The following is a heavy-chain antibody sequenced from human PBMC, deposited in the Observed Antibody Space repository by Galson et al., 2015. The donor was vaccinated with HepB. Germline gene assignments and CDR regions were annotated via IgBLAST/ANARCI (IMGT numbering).Heavy chain of an antibody. CDR1: GGTFSSYA. D-gene: IGHD2-15*01. CDR3: ARDPPYCSGGSCSDAFDI. Sequence: SVKVSCKASGGTFSSYAISWVRQAPGQVLEWMGGIIPIFGTANYAQKFQGRVTITADESTSTAYMELSSLRSEDTAVYYCARDPPYCSGGSCSDAFDIWGQGTMVTVSS. J-gene: IGHJ3*02. CDR2: IIPIFGTA. V-gene: IGHV1-69*13.